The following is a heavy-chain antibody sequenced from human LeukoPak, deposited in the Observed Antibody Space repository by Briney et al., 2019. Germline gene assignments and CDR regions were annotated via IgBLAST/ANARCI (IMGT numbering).Heavy chain of an antibody. V-gene: IGHV3-30*02. CDR1: GFTFSSYG. CDR3: AKVYCSSTSCYNDY. D-gene: IGHD2-2*01. J-gene: IGHJ4*02. Sequence: GGSLRLSCAASGFTFSSYGMHWVRQAPGKGLEWVAFVRYDGSNKYYADSVKGRFTISRDNSKNTLYLQMNSLRAEDTAVYCCAKVYCSSTSCYNDYWGQGTLVTVSS. CDR2: VRYDGSNK.